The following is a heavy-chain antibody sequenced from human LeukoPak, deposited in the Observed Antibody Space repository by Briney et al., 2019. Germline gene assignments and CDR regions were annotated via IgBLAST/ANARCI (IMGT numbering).Heavy chain of an antibody. J-gene: IGHJ5*02. V-gene: IGHV3-66*01. CDR1: GFSVSGNY. CDR3: AVSNWMDP. CDR2: IYGGGST. Sequence: GGSLRLSCAGTGFSVSGNYMAWVRQAPGKGLEWVSTIYGGGSTYYADSVKGRFTISRDNAKNTLHLQMDSLTVEDTAVYYCAVSNWMDPWGQGTLVTVSS.